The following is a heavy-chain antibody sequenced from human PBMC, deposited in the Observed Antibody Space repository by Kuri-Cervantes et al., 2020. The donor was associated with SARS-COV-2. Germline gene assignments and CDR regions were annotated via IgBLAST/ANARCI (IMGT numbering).Heavy chain of an antibody. CDR1: GGSISSYY. J-gene: IGHJ4*02. D-gene: IGHD1-26*01. Sequence: SETLSLTCTVSGGSISSYYWSWIRQPPGKGLEWIGYIYYSGSTNYNPSLKSRVTISVDTSKNQFSLKLSSVTAADTAVYYCARAPRGRYSGSFFDYWGQGTLVTVSS. CDR3: ARAPRGRYSGSFFDY. CDR2: IYYSGST. V-gene: IGHV4-59*01.